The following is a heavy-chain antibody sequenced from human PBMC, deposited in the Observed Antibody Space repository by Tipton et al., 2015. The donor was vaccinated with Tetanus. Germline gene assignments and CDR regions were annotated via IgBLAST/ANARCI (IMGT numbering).Heavy chain of an antibody. D-gene: IGHD5-24*01. J-gene: IGHJ4*02. V-gene: IGHV3-53*01. Sequence: SLRLSCATSGFTVGDNSMSWVRQAPGKGLEWVSLIYGGDRTYYADSVKGRFTISGAFSKNTVYLQMNGLRAEDTAVYYCARVRRGRWIQSRGYFDYWGQGTLVTVSS. CDR2: IYGGDRT. CDR3: ARVRRGRWIQSRGYFDY. CDR1: GFTVGDNS.